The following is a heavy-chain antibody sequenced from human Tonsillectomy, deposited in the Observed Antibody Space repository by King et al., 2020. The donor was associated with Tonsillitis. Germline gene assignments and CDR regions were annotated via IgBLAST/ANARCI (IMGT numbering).Heavy chain of an antibody. V-gene: IGHV4-39*01. D-gene: IGHD5-24*01. CDR3: ARHMEEDGYNPRTLDS. CDR1: RGSVSSSNYY. Sequence: QLQESGPGLVKPSETLSLTCTVSRGSVSSSNYYWAWIRQPPGKGLEWIGATCYSGTTYHNPSLKSRVLISLDASKNQFSLKLYSVTAADTSVYYCARHMEEDGYNPRTLDSWGQGTLVTVSS. CDR2: TCYSGTT. J-gene: IGHJ4*02.